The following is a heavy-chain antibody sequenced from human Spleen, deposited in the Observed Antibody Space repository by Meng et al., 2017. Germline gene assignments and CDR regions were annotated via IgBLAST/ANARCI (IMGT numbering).Heavy chain of an antibody. J-gene: IGHJ4*02. CDR1: GFTFSSYA. CDR3: ARGQDYYDSSGYYWL. D-gene: IGHD3-22*01. V-gene: IGHV3-48*03. Sequence: GESLKISCAASGFTFSSYAMHWVRQAPGKGLEWVSYISSSGSTIYYADSVKGRFTISRDNAKNSLYLQMNSLRAEDTAVYYCARGQDYYDSSGYYWLWGQGTLVTVSS. CDR2: ISSSGSTI.